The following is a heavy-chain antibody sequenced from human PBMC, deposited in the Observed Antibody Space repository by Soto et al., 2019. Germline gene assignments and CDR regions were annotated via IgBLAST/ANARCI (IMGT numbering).Heavy chain of an antibody. CDR2: ISGSGGST. J-gene: IGHJ4*02. V-gene: IGHV3-23*01. CDR3: AKGERLAGIAVAGTFDY. Sequence: GGSLRLSCAASGFTFSSYAMSWVRQAPGKGLEWVSAISGSGGSTYYADSVKGRFTISRDNSKNTLYLQMNSLRAEDTAVYYCAKGERLAGIAVAGTFDYWGQGTLVTVSS. CDR1: GFTFSSYA. D-gene: IGHD6-19*01.